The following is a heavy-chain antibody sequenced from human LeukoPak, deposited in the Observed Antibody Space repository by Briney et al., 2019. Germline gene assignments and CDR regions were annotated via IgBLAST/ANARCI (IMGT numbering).Heavy chain of an antibody. CDR2: ISGSGDNT. D-gene: IGHD6-6*01. Sequence: GGSLRLSCAASGFTFSSYAMSWVRQVPGKGLEWVSVISGSGDNTYYADSVKGRFTISRDNSKNMLYLQMNSLRAEDTAVYYCAKWKYSNSGIDDYWGQGALVAVSS. J-gene: IGHJ4*02. V-gene: IGHV3-23*01. CDR1: GFTFSSYA. CDR3: AKWKYSNSGIDDY.